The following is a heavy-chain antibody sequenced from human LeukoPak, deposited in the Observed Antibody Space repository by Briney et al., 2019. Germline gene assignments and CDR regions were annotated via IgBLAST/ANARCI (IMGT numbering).Heavy chain of an antibody. V-gene: IGHV3-21*01. D-gene: IGHD6-13*01. J-gene: IGHJ4*02. CDR2: ISSSSSYI. CDR3: ARDSTAAGTGGDFDY. CDR1: GFTFSSYS. Sequence: PGGSLRLSCAASGFTFSSYSMNWVRQAPGKGLEWVSSISSSSSYIYYADSVKGRFTISRDNAKNSLYLQMNSLRAEDTAVYYVARDSTAAGTGGDFDYWGQGTLVTVSS.